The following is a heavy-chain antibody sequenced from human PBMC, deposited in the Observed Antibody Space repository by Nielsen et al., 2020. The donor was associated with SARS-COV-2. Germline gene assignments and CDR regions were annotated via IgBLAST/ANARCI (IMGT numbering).Heavy chain of an antibody. Sequence: GESLKISCKGSGYTFKNYWIVWVRQMPGKGLEWMGIIDPSDSDARYSPSFQGQVTISADKSINTAYLQWSSLKASDIAVYYCARLHRPDAFHIWGQGTMVTVSS. CDR1: GYTFKNYW. J-gene: IGHJ3*02. CDR2: IDPSDSDA. V-gene: IGHV5-51*01. CDR3: ARLHRPDAFHI.